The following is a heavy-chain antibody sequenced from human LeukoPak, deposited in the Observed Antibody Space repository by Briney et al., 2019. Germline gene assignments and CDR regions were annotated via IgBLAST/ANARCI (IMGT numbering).Heavy chain of an antibody. D-gene: IGHD6-19*01. Sequence: PGGSLRLSCAASGFTFSSYAMHWVRQAPGKGLEYVSAISSNGGSTYYANSVKGRFTISRDNSKNTLYLQMGSLRAEDTAVYYCARDPPPYSSGWHGSVWGQGTLVTVSS. CDR1: GFTFSSYA. V-gene: IGHV3-64*01. CDR3: ARDPPPYSSGWHGSV. CDR2: ISSNGGST. J-gene: IGHJ4*02.